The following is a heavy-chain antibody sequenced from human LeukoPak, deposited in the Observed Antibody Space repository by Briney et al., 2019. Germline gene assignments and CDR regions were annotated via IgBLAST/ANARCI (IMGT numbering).Heavy chain of an antibody. J-gene: IGHJ4*02. CDR1: GFTLSSYW. CDR3: VRDSSGSY. D-gene: IGHD1-26*01. Sequence: GGSLRLSCVASGFTLSSYWMHWVRQAPGKGLVWVSRINGDGSSTNYADPVKGRFTISRDNAKNTLYLQMNSLRAEDTAVYYCVRDSSGSYWGQGTLVTVSS. V-gene: IGHV3-74*01. CDR2: INGDGSST.